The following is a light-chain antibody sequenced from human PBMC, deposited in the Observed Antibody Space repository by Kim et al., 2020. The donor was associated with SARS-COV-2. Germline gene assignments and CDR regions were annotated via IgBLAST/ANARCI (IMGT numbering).Light chain of an antibody. V-gene: IGKV1-33*01. CDR1: QDVKFY. J-gene: IGKJ2*01. CDR2: DAS. Sequence: DIQMTQSPSSVSASVGDRVTITCQATQDVKFYLNWYQQKPGRAPKLLIYDASHLQTGAPSRFSGSGSGTDFTFTISSLQPGDFATYYCQQYGNLPPTFGQGTKLEI. CDR3: QQYGNLPPT.